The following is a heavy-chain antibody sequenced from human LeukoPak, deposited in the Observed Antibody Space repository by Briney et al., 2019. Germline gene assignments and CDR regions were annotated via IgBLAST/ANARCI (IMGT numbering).Heavy chain of an antibody. J-gene: IGHJ4*02. CDR1: GFTFSDYY. D-gene: IGHD3-10*01. V-gene: IGHV3-11*04. CDR3: ARDMARNYFEY. CDR2: ISSSGSTI. Sequence: PGGSLRLSCAAPGFTFSDYYMSWIRQAPGKGLEWVSYISSSGSTIYYADSVKGRFTISRDNSKNTLYLQMNSLRAEDTAVYYCARDMARNYFEYWGQGTLVTVSS.